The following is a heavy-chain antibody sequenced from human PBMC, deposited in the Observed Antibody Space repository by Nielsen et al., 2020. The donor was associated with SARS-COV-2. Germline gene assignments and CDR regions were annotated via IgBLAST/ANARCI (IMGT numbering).Heavy chain of an antibody. V-gene: IGHV4-59*01. J-gene: IGHJ3*02. CDR1: GGSISSYY. CDR3: ARVVPDSSGYYPDVFDI. D-gene: IGHD3-22*01. CDR2: IYDSGSI. Sequence: SETLSLTCIVSGGSISSYYWSWIRQPPGKGLEWIGNIYDSGSINYNPSLKSRVTISVDTSKNQFSLKLSSVTAADTAVYYCARVVPDSSGYYPDVFDIWGQGTMVTVSS.